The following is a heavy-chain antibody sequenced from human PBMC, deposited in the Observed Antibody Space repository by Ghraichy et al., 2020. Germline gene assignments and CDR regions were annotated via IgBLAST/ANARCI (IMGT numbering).Heavy chain of an antibody. V-gene: IGHV3-23*01. CDR1: GFTFSSYP. J-gene: IGHJ4*02. D-gene: IGHD6-6*01. CDR2: LGGDGRET. CDR3: ARDGGTASSLGDY. Sequence: GEALNISCAASGFTFSSYPMTWVRQDPGRGLEWVSRLGGDGRETHYADSVKGRFTISRDTSKNTLYLQMNSLRAEDTAVYYCARDGGTASSLGDYWGQGTLVTVSS.